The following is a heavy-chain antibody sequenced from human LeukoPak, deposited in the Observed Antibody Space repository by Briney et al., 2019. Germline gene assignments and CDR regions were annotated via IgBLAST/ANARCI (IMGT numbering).Heavy chain of an antibody. CDR2: MNPNSGNT. Sequence: ASVKVSCKASGYTFTTYDINWVRQATGQGLEWMGWMNPNSGNTGYTQKFQGRVTMTRNTSISTAYMELSSLRSEDTAVYYCARGRGSGHKENGSDPWGQGTLVTVSS. D-gene: IGHD6-19*01. CDR3: ARGRGSGHKENGSDP. J-gene: IGHJ5*02. V-gene: IGHV1-8*01. CDR1: GYTFTTYD.